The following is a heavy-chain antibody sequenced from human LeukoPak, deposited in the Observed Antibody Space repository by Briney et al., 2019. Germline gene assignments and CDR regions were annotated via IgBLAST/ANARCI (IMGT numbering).Heavy chain of an antibody. J-gene: IGHJ4*02. CDR2: IWYDGSIK. CDR1: GFTFSSYG. CDR3: ARGTGGYYGYFDD. D-gene: IGHD3-22*01. Sequence: GGSLRLSCAASGFTFSSYGMHWVRQAPGKGLEWLAVIWYDGSIKYYADSVKGRSTISRDNSKNTLYVQMNSLRAEDTAVYYCARGTGGYYGYFDDWGQGTLVTVSS. V-gene: IGHV3-33*01.